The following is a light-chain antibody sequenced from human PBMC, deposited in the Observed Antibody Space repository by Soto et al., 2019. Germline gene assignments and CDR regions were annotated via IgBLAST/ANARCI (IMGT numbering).Light chain of an antibody. V-gene: IGLV2-14*02. CDR3: SSYTSSITWV. CDR1: SSDVGSYNL. J-gene: IGLJ3*02. CDR2: EGS. Sequence: QSALTQPASVSGSPGQSITISCTGTSSDVGSYNLVSWYQQHPGKAPKLMIYEGSKRPSGVSNRFSGSKSGNTASLTISGLQAEDEADYYCSSYTSSITWVFGGGTKVTVL.